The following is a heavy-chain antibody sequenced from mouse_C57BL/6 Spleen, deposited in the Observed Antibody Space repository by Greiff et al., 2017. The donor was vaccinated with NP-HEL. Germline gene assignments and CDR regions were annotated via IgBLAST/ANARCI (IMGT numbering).Heavy chain of an antibody. CDR1: GFTFSNYW. V-gene: IGHV6-3*01. CDR2: IRLKSDNYAT. J-gene: IGHJ3*01. CDR3: TGNWDGGFAY. Sequence: EVKVEESGGGLVQPGGSMKLSCVASGFTFSNYWMNWVRQSPEKGLEWVAQIRLKSDNYATLYAESVKGRFTISRDDSKSSVYLQMDNLRAEDTGIYYCTGNWDGGFAYWGQGTLVTVSA. D-gene: IGHD4-1*02.